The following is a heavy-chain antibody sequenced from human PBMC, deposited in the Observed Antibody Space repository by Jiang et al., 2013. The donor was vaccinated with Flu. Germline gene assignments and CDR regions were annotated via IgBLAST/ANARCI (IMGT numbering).Heavy chain of an antibody. Sequence: GAEVKKPGSSVKVSCKASGGTFSSYAISWVRQAPGQGLEWMGRIIPILGIANYAQKFQGRVTITADKSTSTAYMELSSLRSEDTAVYYCAREREMATIGQGGYFDYWGQGTLVTV. CDR1: GGTFSSYA. V-gene: IGHV1-69*04. D-gene: IGHD5-24*01. CDR2: IIPILGIA. CDR3: AREREMATIGQGGYFDY. J-gene: IGHJ4*02.